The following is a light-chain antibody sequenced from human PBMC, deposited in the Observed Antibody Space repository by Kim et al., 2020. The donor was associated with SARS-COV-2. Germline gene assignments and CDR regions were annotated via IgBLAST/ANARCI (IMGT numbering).Light chain of an antibody. CDR3: ATWDGSLSGWV. CDR2: TNK. J-gene: IGLJ3*02. Sequence: QSVLTQPPSASGTPGQRVTISCSGSSSNIGSDHVYWYQQLPGTAPKLLIYTNKQRPSGVPDRFSGSKSGTSASLAISGLRSEDEADYYCATWDGSLSGWVFGGGTKLTVL. CDR1: SSNIGSDH. V-gene: IGLV1-47*01.